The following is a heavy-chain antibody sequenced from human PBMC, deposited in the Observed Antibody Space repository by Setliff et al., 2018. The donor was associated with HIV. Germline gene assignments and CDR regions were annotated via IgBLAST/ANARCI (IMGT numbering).Heavy chain of an antibody. CDR1: GYSISSGFY. J-gene: IGHJ5*02. CDR3: ASRIYYYDESRVLREEGFVP. D-gene: IGHD3-22*01. CDR2: IYQSGST. Sequence: SETLSLTCAVSGYSISSGFYWSWMRQPPGKGLEWIGSIYQSGSTNYNPSLESRLTISVDTAKNQFSLKLTSVTAADTAMYYCASRIYYYDESRVLREEGFVPWGQGTLVTVSS. V-gene: IGHV4-38-2*01.